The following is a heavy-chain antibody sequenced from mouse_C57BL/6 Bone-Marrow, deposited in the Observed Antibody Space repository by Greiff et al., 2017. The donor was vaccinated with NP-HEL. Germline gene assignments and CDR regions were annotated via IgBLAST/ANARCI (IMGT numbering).Heavy chain of an antibody. Sequence: DVMLVESGGGLVKPGGSLKLSCAASGFTFSSYAMSWVRQTPEKRLEWVATISDGGSYTYYPDNVTGRFTISRDNAKNNLYLQMSHLKSEDTAMYYCARDYYSNFYYAMDYWGQGTSVTVSS. CDR2: ISDGGSYT. J-gene: IGHJ4*01. CDR3: ARDYYSNFYYAMDY. D-gene: IGHD2-5*01. CDR1: GFTFSSYA. V-gene: IGHV5-4*01.